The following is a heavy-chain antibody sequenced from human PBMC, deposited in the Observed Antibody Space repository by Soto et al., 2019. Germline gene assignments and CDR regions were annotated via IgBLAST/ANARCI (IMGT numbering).Heavy chain of an antibody. J-gene: IGHJ4*02. CDR1: GGSISSGGYY. V-gene: IGHV4-31*03. CDR2: IYYSGST. CDR3: ARSGDSSGYFDY. Sequence: SETLSLTCTVSGGSISSGGYYWSWIRQHPGRGLEWIGYIYYSGSTYYNPSLKSRVTISVDTSKNQFSLKLSSVTAADTAVYYCARSGDSSGYFDYWGQGTLVTVSS. D-gene: IGHD3-22*01.